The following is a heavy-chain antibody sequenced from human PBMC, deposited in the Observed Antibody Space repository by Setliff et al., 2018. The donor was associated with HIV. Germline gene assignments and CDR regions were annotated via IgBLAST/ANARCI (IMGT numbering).Heavy chain of an antibody. CDR2: IFPLDSET. D-gene: IGHD3-9*01. Sequence: PGESLKISCKGPEYFFRTSWIGWVRQLPGKGLEWVAIIFPLDSETRYNPSLEGHVTISVDKSINTAYLQWSSLRASDTAIYYCTRHPLQPEVSGYFYLMDVWGTGTTGTSPQ. CDR3: TRHPLQPEVSGYFYLMDV. J-gene: IGHJ6*04. CDR1: EYFFRTSW. V-gene: IGHV5-51*01.